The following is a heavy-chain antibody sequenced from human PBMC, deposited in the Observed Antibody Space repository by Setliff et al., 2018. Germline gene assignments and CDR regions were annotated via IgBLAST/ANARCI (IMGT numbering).Heavy chain of an antibody. CDR1: GDSISNDYW. CDR3: ARRGIAGRHNFQH. J-gene: IGHJ1*01. Sequence: SETLSLTCAVSGDSISNDYWWSWVRQPPERELEWIGEINHSGSTNYNPSLKSRVTISVDTSKNQFSLKMSSVTAADTAVYYCARRGIAGRHNFQHWGQGTLVTVSS. D-gene: IGHD6-6*01. V-gene: IGHV4-4*02. CDR2: INHSGST.